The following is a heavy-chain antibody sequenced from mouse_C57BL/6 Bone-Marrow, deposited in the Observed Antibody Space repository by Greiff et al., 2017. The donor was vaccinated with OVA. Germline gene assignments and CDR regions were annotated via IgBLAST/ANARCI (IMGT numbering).Heavy chain of an antibody. D-gene: IGHD1-1*01. J-gene: IGHJ4*01. Sequence: QVQLQQPGAELVMPGASVKLSCKASGYTFTSYWMHWVKQRPGQGLERIGEIDPSDSYTNYNQKFKGKSTLTVDKSSSTAYMQLSSLTSEDSAVYYCARRGDYEDYAMDYWGQGTSVTVSS. CDR3: ARRGDYEDYAMDY. CDR1: GYTFTSYW. V-gene: IGHV1-69*01. CDR2: IDPSDSYT.